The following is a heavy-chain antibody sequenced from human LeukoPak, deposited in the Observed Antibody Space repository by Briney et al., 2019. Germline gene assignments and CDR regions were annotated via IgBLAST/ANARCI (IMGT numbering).Heavy chain of an antibody. Sequence: ASVKVSCKTSGGTFSRYAINWVRQAPGQGLEWMGRIIPIFHSANYAQKFQGRVTITTEQSTSTAYMELRSLKSEDTAVYYCARDIPGSCGHFNDAFDMWGQGTMVTVSS. CDR2: IIPIFHSA. D-gene: IGHD3-22*01. J-gene: IGHJ3*02. V-gene: IGHV1-69*05. CDR1: GGTFSRYA. CDR3: ARDIPGSCGHFNDAFDM.